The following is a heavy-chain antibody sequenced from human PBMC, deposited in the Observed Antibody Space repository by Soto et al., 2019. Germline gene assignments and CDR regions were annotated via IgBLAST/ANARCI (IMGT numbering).Heavy chain of an antibody. CDR2: IRNKANSYRT. CDR3: ARGHQDFDI. J-gene: IGHJ3*02. V-gene: IGHV3-72*01. D-gene: IGHD2-2*01. CDR1: GFTFSDHY. Sequence: EVQLVESGGGSVQPGGSLRLSCAASGFTFSDHYMDWVRQAPGKGLEWVGRIRNKANSYRTEYAASVKGRFTISRDDSKNSLYLQMNSLRTEDTAVYYCARGHQDFDIWGQGTMVTVSS.